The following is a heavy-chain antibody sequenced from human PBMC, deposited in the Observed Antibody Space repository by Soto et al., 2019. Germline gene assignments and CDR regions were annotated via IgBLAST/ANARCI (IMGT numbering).Heavy chain of an antibody. CDR1: GYSFTSYW. CDR3: ARRGRGGSYSVKDNNFDY. CDR2: IYPGDSDT. V-gene: IGHV5-51*01. Sequence: EVQLVQSGAEVKKPGESLKISCKGSGYSFTSYWIGWVRQMPGKGLEWMGIIYPGDSDTRYSPSFQGQVTISADKSISTAYLQWSSLKASDTAMYYCARRGRGGSYSVKDNNFDYWGQGTLVTVSS. D-gene: IGHD1-26*01. J-gene: IGHJ4*02.